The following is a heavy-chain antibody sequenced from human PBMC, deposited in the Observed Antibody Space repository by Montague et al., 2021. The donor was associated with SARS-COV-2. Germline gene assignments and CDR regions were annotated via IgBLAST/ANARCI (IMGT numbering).Heavy chain of an antibody. CDR2: ISHTGGS. D-gene: IGHD6-19*01. J-gene: IGHJ2*01. CDR1: SGSITTGY. Sequence: SETLSLTCAVSSGSITTGYWNWIRQPPGKGLEWIGYISHTGGSNSNPSLTGRATMSLDTSANQFSLRLTSVTTADTAVYYCASFSAGWSNWYFDLWAVAPWSLSPQ. CDR3: ASFSAGWSNWYFDL. V-gene: IGHV4-59*01.